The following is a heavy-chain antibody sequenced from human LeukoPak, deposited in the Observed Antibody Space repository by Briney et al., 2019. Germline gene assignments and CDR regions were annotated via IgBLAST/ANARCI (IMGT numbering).Heavy chain of an antibody. D-gene: IGHD2-15*01. Sequence: SETLSLTCTVSGGSISSYYWSWIRQPPGKALEWIGYISYSGSTNYNPSLKSRVTISVDTPKNQFSLKLSSVTAADTAVYYCARDRGVVVVVAATRGWFDPWGQGTLVTVSS. J-gene: IGHJ5*02. CDR2: ISYSGST. CDR3: ARDRGVVVVVAATRGWFDP. CDR1: GGSISSYY. V-gene: IGHV4-59*12.